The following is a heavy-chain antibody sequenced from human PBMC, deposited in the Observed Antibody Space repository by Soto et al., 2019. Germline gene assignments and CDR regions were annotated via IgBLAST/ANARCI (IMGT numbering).Heavy chain of an antibody. CDR1: GFTFSNYS. Sequence: EVQLLESGGGFVQPGGSLRLSCAASGFTFSNYSMSWVRQAPGKGLEWVSAITADGDSTHYADSVKGRFTISRDSPKNVLLLQMDSLTAADTAVYYCAKDPMRYDSDWYAPSAMDPWGKGTVVTVSS. V-gene: IGHV3-23*01. D-gene: IGHD6-19*01. J-gene: IGHJ5*01. CDR3: AKDPMRYDSDWYAPSAMDP. CDR2: ITADGDST.